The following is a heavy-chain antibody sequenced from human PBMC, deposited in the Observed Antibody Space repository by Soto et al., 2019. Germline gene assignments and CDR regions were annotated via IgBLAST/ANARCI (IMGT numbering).Heavy chain of an antibody. V-gene: IGHV3-21*01. CDR3: ARVVQFDSSGFGI. J-gene: IGHJ3*02. Sequence: RRLSCAASGFTFSSYNMNWVRQAPGKGLEWVSSISSSSSYIYYADSVKGRFTISRDNAKNSMYLQMNSLRAEDTAVYYCARVVQFDSSGFGIWGQGTMVTV. D-gene: IGHD3-22*01. CDR2: ISSSSSYI. CDR1: GFTFSSYN.